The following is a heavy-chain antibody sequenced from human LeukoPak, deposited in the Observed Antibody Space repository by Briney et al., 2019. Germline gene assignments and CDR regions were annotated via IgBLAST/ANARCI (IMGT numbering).Heavy chain of an antibody. CDR2: ISTYNGNT. D-gene: IGHD5-18*01. Sequence: ASVKVSCKASGYTFTNYGIVWVRQAPGQGLEWMGWISTYNGNTNYAENLQDRVTMTTDISTSTAYMELRSLRSDDTAVYYCARVLPQGPYYYHGMDVWGQGTTVTVSS. CDR3: ARVLPQGPYYYHGMDV. CDR1: GYTFTNYG. V-gene: IGHV1-18*01. J-gene: IGHJ6*02.